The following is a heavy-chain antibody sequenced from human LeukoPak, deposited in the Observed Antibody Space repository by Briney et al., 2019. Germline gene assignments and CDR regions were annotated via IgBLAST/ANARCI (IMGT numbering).Heavy chain of an antibody. CDR3: ARDQQWELRVPFDY. Sequence: GGSLRLSCAASGFTFSSYAMHWVRQAPGKGLEWVAVISYDGSNKYYADSVRGRFTISRDNSKNTLYLQMNSLRAEDTAVYYCARDQQWELRVPFDYWGQGTLVTVSS. CDR1: GFTFSSYA. D-gene: IGHD1-26*01. V-gene: IGHV3-30-3*01. J-gene: IGHJ4*02. CDR2: ISYDGSNK.